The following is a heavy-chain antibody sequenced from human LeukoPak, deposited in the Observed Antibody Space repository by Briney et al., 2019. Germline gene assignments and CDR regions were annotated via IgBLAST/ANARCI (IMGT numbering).Heavy chain of an antibody. D-gene: IGHD6-6*01. V-gene: IGHV1-69*13. CDR2: IMPIFGTA. Sequence: SVKVSCKASGCTFSSYAISWVRQAPGQGLEWMGGIMPIFGTANYAQKFQGRVTITADESTSTAYMELSSLRSEDTAVYYCASRPEYSSSSLVHGGQGTLVTVSS. CDR1: GCTFSSYA. J-gene: IGHJ4*02. CDR3: ASRPEYSSSSLVH.